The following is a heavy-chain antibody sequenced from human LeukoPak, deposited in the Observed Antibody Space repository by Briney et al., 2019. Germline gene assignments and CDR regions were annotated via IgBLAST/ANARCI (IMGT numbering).Heavy chain of an antibody. J-gene: IGHJ4*02. V-gene: IGHV3-53*01. CDR3: ARVSTNSDY. D-gene: IGHD5/OR15-5a*01. CDR2: IYSGGST. CDR1: GFTFSDYY. Sequence: GGSLRLSCAASGFTFSDYYMSWIRQAPGKGLEWVSVIYSGGSTYYADSVKGRFTISRDNSKNTLYLQMNSLRAEDTAVYYCARVSTNSDYWGQGTLVTVSS.